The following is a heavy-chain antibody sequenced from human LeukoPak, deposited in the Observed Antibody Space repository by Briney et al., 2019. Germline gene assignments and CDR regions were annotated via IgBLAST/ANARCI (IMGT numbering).Heavy chain of an antibody. CDR2: IKSDGKT. V-gene: IGHV3-74*01. CDR3: ARAPSEIGGYYPEYFRH. CDR1: GFTFSSYW. J-gene: IGHJ1*01. D-gene: IGHD3-22*01. Sequence: GGSLRLSCAASGFTFSSYWMHWVRQSPGKGLVWVSRIKSDGKTNYADSVKGRFTISRDNAKNTVSLQMNSLRAEDTGVYYCARAPSEIGGYYPEYFRHWGQGTLVTVSS.